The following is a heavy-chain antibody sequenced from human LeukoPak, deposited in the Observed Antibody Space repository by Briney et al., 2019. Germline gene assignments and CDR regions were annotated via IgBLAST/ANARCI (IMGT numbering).Heavy chain of an antibody. CDR3: VRTPTCSSGSCYPYWFDS. D-gene: IGHD2-15*01. V-gene: IGHV5-51*01. Sequence: GESLKISCKASGYIFANYWIGWVRQMPGKGLDWMAIVYPGDSHTKYNPSFQGQVTISADKSSSTAYLQWISLRASDTAIYYCVRTPTCSSGSCYPYWFDSWGQGTLVTVSS. J-gene: IGHJ5*01. CDR1: GYIFANYW. CDR2: VYPGDSHT.